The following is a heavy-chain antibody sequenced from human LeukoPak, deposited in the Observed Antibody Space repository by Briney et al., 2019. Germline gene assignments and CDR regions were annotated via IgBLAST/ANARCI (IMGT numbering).Heavy chain of an antibody. CDR1: GFTFSSYA. CDR2: ISGSGGST. D-gene: IGHD6-19*01. V-gene: IGHV3-23*01. Sequence: PGGSLRLSCAASGFTFSSYAMSWVRQAPGKGLEWVSAISGSGGSTYYADSVKGRFTISRDNSKNTLYLQMNSLRVEDTAVYYCAKDHSGWYPQYYFDYWGQGTLVTVSS. J-gene: IGHJ4*02. CDR3: AKDHSGWYPQYYFDY.